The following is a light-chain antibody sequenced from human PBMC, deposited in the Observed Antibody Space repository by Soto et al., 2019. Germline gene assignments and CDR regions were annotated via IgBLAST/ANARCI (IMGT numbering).Light chain of an antibody. CDR1: SSDVGGYNY. Sequence: QSALTQPPSASGSPGQSVTISCTGTSSDVGGYNYVSWYQQHPGKAPKLMIYDVTKRPSGVPGRFSGSKSGITASLTISGLQAEDEADYYCCSYAGSYTFVFGTGTKVTVL. CDR3: CSYAGSYTFV. V-gene: IGLV2-11*01. CDR2: DVT. J-gene: IGLJ1*01.